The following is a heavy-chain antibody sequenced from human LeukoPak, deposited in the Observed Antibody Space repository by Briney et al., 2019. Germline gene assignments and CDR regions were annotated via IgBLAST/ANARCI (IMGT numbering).Heavy chain of an antibody. V-gene: IGHV1-2*02. D-gene: IGHD5-18*01. Sequence: GSSVKVSCKASGYTFTGYYMHWVRQATGQGIEWMGWINPNSGGTNYAQKFQGRVTMTRDASISTAYMELSRLRSDDTAVYYCAGSDTVMDSYDYWGQGTLVTVSS. J-gene: IGHJ4*02. CDR3: AGSDTVMDSYDY. CDR1: GYTFTGYY. CDR2: INPNSGGT.